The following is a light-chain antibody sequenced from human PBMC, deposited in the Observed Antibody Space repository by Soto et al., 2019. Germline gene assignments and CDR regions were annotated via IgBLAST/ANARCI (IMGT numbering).Light chain of an antibody. V-gene: IGKV1-9*01. CDR2: DAS. Sequence: DIQLTQSPSFLSASVGDRVTMPGRASQGISTYLAWYQQKPGKAPKLLIYDASSLESGVPSRFSGSGSGTEFTLTISNLQPDDFATYFCQQYHNYPRTFGQGTKVDIK. J-gene: IGKJ1*01. CDR3: QQYHNYPRT. CDR1: QGISTY.